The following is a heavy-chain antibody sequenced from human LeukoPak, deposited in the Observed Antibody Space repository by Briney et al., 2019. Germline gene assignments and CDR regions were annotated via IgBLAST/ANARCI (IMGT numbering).Heavy chain of an antibody. CDR3: ARVTVEYYGSGKYYYYGMDV. CDR1: GYTFTGYY. Sequence: ASVKVSCKASGYTFTGYYMHWVRQAPGQGLEWMGWINPNSGGTNYAQKFQGRVTMTRDTSISTAYMELSRLRSDDTAVYYCARVTVEYYGSGKYYYYGMDVWGQGTTVTVSS. CDR2: INPNSGGT. V-gene: IGHV1-2*02. D-gene: IGHD3-10*01. J-gene: IGHJ6*02.